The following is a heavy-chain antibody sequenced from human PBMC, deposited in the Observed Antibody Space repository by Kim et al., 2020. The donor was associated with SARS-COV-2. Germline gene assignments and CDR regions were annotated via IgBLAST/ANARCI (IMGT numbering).Heavy chain of an antibody. CDR3: AKYLSTSGDL. V-gene: IGHV3-23*05. J-gene: IGHJ5*02. CDR2: IRRSGISS. CDR1: GFNFTGHA. D-gene: IGHD3-10*01. Sequence: GGSLRLSCEGSGFNFTGHAVTWVRQAPGKGLEWVAAIRRSGISSYYADSVKGRFSISKDNSTNTLYLQMNNLRAEDTAVYYCAKYLSTSGDLWGQGVLVTVSS.